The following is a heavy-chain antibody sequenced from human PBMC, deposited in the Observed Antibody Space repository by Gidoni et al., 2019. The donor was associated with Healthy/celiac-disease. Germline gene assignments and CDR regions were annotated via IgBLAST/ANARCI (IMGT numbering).Heavy chain of an antibody. Sequence: EVQLVESGGGLVQPGGSLRLSCAPSGFTFSSYSMNWVRQAPGKGLEWVSYISSSSSTIYYADSVKGRFTISRDNAKNSLYLQMNSLRAEDTAVYYCARDWNVCGGDCYSSDWYFDLWGRGTLVTVSS. J-gene: IGHJ2*01. CDR2: ISSSSSTI. V-gene: IGHV3-48*01. CDR3: ARDWNVCGGDCYSSDWYFDL. CDR1: GFTFSSYS. D-gene: IGHD2-21*02.